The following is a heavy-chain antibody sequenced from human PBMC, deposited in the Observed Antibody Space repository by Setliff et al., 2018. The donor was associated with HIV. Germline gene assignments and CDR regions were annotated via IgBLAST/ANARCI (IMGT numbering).Heavy chain of an antibody. CDR3: ARGALLVVFDFDH. D-gene: IGHD2-8*01. J-gene: IGHJ4*02. CDR1: GYTFTTYS. Sequence: ASVKVSCKASGYTFTTYSLHWVRQAPGHSLEWMGWINVGNGDTKYSPELQGRISITRDTSANTAYMELSSLRSDDTAVYFCARGALLVVFDFDHWGQGTQVTVSS. V-gene: IGHV1-3*01. CDR2: INVGNGDT.